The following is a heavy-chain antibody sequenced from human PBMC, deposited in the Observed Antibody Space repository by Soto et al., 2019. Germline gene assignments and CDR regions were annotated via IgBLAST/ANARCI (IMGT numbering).Heavy chain of an antibody. D-gene: IGHD3-22*01. CDR3: ARTYYYDSSGYYTYYFAY. CDR2: IYHSGST. CDR1: GGSISSGGYS. J-gene: IGHJ4*02. Sequence: QLQLQESGSGLVKPSQTLSLTCAVSGGSISSGGYSWSWIRQPPGKGLEWIGYIYHSGSTYYNPSLKSRVTLPVDRSKNQFSLKLSSVTAADTAVYYCARTYYYDSSGYYTYYFAYWGQGTLVTVSS. V-gene: IGHV4-30-2*01.